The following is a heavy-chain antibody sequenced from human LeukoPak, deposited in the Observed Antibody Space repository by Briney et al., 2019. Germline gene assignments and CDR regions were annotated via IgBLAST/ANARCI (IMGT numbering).Heavy chain of an antibody. V-gene: IGHV1-8*01. D-gene: IGHD3-16*01. J-gene: IGHJ4*02. Sequence: ASVKVSCKASGYTFTSYDINWVRQATGQGLEWMGWMNPNSGNTGYAQKFQGRVTMTRNTSISTAHMELSSLRSEDTAVYYCARGSDDYVWGINDYWGQGTLVTVSS. CDR2: MNPNSGNT. CDR3: ARGSDDYVWGINDY. CDR1: GYTFTSYD.